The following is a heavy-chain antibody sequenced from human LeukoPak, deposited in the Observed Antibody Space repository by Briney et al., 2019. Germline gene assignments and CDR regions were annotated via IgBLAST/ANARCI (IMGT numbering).Heavy chain of an antibody. J-gene: IGHJ5*02. Sequence: GGSLRLSCAASGFTFSSYWMSWVRQAPGKGLEWVANIKQDGSEKYYVDSVKGRFTISRDNAKNPLYLQMNSLRAEDTAVYYCARDIYDFWSGYSYNWFDPWGQGTLVTVSS. CDR3: ARDIYDFWSGYSYNWFDP. CDR2: IKQDGSEK. D-gene: IGHD3-3*01. V-gene: IGHV3-7*01. CDR1: GFTFSSYW.